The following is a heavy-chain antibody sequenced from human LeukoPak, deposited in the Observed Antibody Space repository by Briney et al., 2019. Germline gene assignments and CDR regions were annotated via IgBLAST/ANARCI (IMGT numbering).Heavy chain of an antibody. CDR2: TRNKANSYTT. D-gene: IGHD3-22*01. V-gene: IGHV3-72*01. Sequence: GGSLRLSCAASEFTFSDHYMDWVRQAPGKGLEWVGRTRNKANSYTTEYAASVKGRFTISRDDSKNSLYLQMNSLKTEDTAVYYCAREKYYYDSSTLFDYWGQGTLVTVSS. J-gene: IGHJ4*02. CDR1: EFTFSDHY. CDR3: AREKYYYDSSTLFDY.